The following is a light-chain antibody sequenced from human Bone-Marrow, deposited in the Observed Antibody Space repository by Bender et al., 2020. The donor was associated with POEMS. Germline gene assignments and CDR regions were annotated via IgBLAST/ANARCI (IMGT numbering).Light chain of an antibody. V-gene: IGLV2-14*03. CDR1: SSDIGGYNY. J-gene: IGLJ3*02. CDR2: DVN. Sequence: QSALTQPASVSGSPGQSITISCTGTSSDIGGYNYVSWYQQHPCKAPKLMILDVNKRPSGVSNRFSGYKSGNTASLTISGLQAEDEADYFCISYASSSTLVFGGGTKLTVL. CDR3: ISYASSSTLV.